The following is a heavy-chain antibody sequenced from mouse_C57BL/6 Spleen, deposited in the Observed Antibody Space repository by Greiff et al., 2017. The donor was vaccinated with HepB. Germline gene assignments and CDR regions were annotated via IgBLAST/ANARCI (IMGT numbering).Heavy chain of an antibody. CDR2: IYPRDGST. CDR1: GYTFTDHT. D-gene: IGHD1-1*01. V-gene: IGHV1-78*01. Sequence: VQRVESDAELVKPGASVKISCKVSGYTFTDHTIHWMKQRPEQGLEWIGYIYPRDGSTKYNEKFKGKATLTADKSSSTAYMQLNSLTSEDSAVYFCAREGYYYGSTYLAWFAYWGQGTLVTVSA. CDR3: AREGYYYGSTYLAWFAY. J-gene: IGHJ3*01.